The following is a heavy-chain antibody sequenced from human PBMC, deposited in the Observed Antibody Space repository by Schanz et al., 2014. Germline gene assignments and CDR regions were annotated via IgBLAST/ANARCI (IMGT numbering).Heavy chain of an antibody. V-gene: IGHV3-23*04. CDR3: ARFLARYQYYGVDV. Sequence: EVRLVESGGGLVQPGGSLRLSCVASGFNFYTSAMTWVRQAPGKGLEWVSRMIGSGSSVFYADSVKGRFTISRDNGETSVYLQINSLRVEDTAVYYCARFLARYQYYGVDVWGQGTTVIVSS. D-gene: IGHD3-3*01. J-gene: IGHJ6*02. CDR2: MIGSGSSV. CDR1: GFNFYTSA.